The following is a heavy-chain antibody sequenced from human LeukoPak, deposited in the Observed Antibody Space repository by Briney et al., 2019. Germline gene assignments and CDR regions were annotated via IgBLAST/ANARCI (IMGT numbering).Heavy chain of an antibody. J-gene: IGHJ3*02. D-gene: IGHD6-19*01. Sequence: SVKVSCKASGGTFSSYAISWVRQAPGQGLEWMGGIIPIFGTANYAQKFQGRVTITADESTSTAYMELSSLRSEDTAVYYCARDRSRGWYSHNDAFDIWGQGTMVTVSS. CDR1: GGTFSSYA. CDR2: IIPIFGTA. CDR3: ARDRSRGWYSHNDAFDI. V-gene: IGHV1-69*13.